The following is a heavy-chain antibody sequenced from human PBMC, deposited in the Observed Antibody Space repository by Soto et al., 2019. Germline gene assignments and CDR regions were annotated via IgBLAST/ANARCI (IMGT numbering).Heavy chain of an antibody. Sequence: QVQLQQWGAGLLKPSETLSLTCAVYGGSFSGYYWSWIRQPPGKGLEWIGEINHSGSTNYNPSLKSRVTISVDTSKNQFSLKLSSVTAADTAVSYCARGDGVVVVGVYYFDYWGQGTLVTVSS. CDR3: ARGDGVVVVGVYYFDY. CDR1: GGSFSGYY. D-gene: IGHD2-15*01. CDR2: INHSGST. J-gene: IGHJ4*02. V-gene: IGHV4-34*01.